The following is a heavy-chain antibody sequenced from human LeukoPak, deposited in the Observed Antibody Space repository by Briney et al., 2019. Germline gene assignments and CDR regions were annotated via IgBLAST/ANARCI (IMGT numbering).Heavy chain of an antibody. Sequence: ASVKVSCKASGYTFTGYYMHWVRQAPGQGLEWMGWINPNSGGTNYAQKFQGRVTMTRDTSISTAYMELSGLRSDDTAVYYCARWQYSSGYYVDYWGQGTLVTVSS. CDR1: GYTFTGYY. J-gene: IGHJ4*02. CDR2: INPNSGGT. V-gene: IGHV1-2*02. CDR3: ARWQYSSGYYVDY. D-gene: IGHD3-22*01.